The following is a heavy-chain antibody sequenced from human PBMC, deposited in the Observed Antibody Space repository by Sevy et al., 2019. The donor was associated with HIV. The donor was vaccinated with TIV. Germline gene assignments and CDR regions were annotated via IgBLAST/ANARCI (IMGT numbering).Heavy chain of an antibody. J-gene: IGHJ4*02. CDR1: GYTFTSYY. V-gene: IGHV1-46*01. CDR2: INPSGGSK. CDR3: ARGSGSGNCFDY. Sequence: ASVKVSCKASGYTFTSYYMHWVRQAPGQGLEEMGIINPSGGSKSYAQKFQGRVTMTREPSTSTVYMEQSSLGSEDTAVYYCARGSGSGNCFDYWGQGTLVTVSS. D-gene: IGHD3-10*01.